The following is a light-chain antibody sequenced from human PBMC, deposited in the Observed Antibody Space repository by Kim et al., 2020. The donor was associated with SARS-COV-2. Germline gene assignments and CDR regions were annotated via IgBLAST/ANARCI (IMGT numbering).Light chain of an antibody. CDR3: QQYDDWPPVT. CDR1: QSVSGN. CDR2: GAS. J-gene: IGKJ5*01. V-gene: IGKV3-15*01. Sequence: SPGERVTLSCRASQSVSGNVAWYQQKPGQTPRLLIYGASTRAIGIPARCSGSGSGTEFTLTISSLQSGDFAVYYCQQYDDWPPVTFDQGTRLEIK.